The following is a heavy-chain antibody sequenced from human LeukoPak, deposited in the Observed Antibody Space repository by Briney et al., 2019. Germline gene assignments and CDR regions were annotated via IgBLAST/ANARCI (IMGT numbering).Heavy chain of an antibody. V-gene: IGHV1-8*01. Sequence: ASVKVSCKASGYAFTSYDINWVRQATGQGLEWMGWMNPNSGNTGYAQKFQGRVTMTRNTSISTAYMELSSLRSEDTAVYYCARGDFFQSGSYYPASDYWGQGTLVTVSS. CDR2: MNPNSGNT. J-gene: IGHJ4*02. CDR1: GYAFTSYD. CDR3: ARGDFFQSGSYYPASDY. D-gene: IGHD3-10*01.